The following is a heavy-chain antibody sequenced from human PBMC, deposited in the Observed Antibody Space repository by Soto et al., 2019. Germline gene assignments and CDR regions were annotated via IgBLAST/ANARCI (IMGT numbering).Heavy chain of an antibody. J-gene: IGHJ6*02. CDR3: ARGPYGSGGRYYGMDV. CDR1: GYTFTSYA. CDR2: INAGNGNT. Sequence: ASVKVSCKASGYTFTSYAMHWVRQAPGQRLEWMGWINAGNGNTKYSQKFQGRVTITRDTSASTAYMELSSLRSEDTAVYYCARGPYGSGGRYYGMDVWGQGTTVTVSS. D-gene: IGHD3-10*01. V-gene: IGHV1-3*01.